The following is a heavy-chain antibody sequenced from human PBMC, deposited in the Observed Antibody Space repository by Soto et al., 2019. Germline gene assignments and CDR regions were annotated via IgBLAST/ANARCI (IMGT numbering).Heavy chain of an antibody. CDR1: GFTFSSYS. Sequence: GGSLRLSCAASGFTFSSYSMNWVRQAPGKGLEWVSSISSSSSYIYYADSVKGRFTISRDNAKDSLYLQMNSLRAEDTAVYYCARGVGFGELDYSDYWGQGTLVTVSS. J-gene: IGHJ4*02. V-gene: IGHV3-21*01. D-gene: IGHD3-10*01. CDR3: ARGVGFGELDYSDY. CDR2: ISSSSSYI.